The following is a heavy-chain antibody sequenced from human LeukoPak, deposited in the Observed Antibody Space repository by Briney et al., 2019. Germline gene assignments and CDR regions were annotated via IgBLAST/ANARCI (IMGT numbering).Heavy chain of an antibody. Sequence: ASVKVSCKASGYTFTSYYMHWVRQAPGQGLEWMGIINPSGGSTSYAQKFQGRVTMTRDTSTSTVYMELSSLRSEDTAVYYCARMPQDYGDYPANLGYYYGMDVWGQGTTVTVSS. J-gene: IGHJ6*02. D-gene: IGHD4-17*01. CDR1: GYTFTSYY. CDR2: INPSGGST. V-gene: IGHV1-46*01. CDR3: ARMPQDYGDYPANLGYYYGMDV.